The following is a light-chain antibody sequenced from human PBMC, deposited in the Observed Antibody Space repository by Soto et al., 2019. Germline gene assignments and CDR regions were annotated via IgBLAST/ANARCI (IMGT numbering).Light chain of an antibody. Sequence: QSALTQVASVSGSPGQSITISCTGTSSDVGGRDFVSWYQQHPGKAPKLIIYNVNYRPSGVSDRFSGSKSGNTASLTISGLQADDEADYYCSSYTNTATVVFGGRTKLTVL. CDR2: NVN. V-gene: IGLV2-14*03. CDR3: SSYTNTATVV. CDR1: SSDVGGRDF. J-gene: IGLJ3*02.